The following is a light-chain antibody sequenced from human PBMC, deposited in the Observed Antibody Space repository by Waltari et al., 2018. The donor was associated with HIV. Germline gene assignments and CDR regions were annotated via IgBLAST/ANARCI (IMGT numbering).Light chain of an antibody. CDR1: SSDVGGYNY. CDR3: CSYAGNYPVL. Sequence: QSALTQPRSVSGSPGQSVTISCTGTSSDVGGYNYVSWYQQNPGKAPKFIIDDVTKRPSGVPDRCSGSKSGNAASLTISGLQAEDEADYYCCSYAGNYPVLFGGGTRLTVL. V-gene: IGLV2-11*01. CDR2: DVT. J-gene: IGLJ3*02.